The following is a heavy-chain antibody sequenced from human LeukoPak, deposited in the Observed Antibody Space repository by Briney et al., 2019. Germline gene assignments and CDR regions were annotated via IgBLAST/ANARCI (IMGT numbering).Heavy chain of an antibody. J-gene: IGHJ6*03. CDR2: MNPNSGNT. CDR1: GYTFTSYD. CDR3: ARGSSGWSHYYYYYMDV. V-gene: IGHV1-8*02. Sequence: ASVKVSCKASGYTFTSYDINWVRQATGQGLEWMGWMNPNSGNTDYAQKFQGRVTMTRNTSISTAYMELSSLRSEDTAVYYCARGSSGWSHYYYYYMDVWGKGTTVTVSS. D-gene: IGHD6-19*01.